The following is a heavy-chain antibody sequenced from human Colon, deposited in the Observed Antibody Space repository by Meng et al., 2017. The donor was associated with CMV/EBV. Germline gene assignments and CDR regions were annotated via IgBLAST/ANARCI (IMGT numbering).Heavy chain of an antibody. CDR2: IRHDETSK. V-gene: IGHV3-30*02. CDR3: AKGRAANDWNDFDS. D-gene: IGHD1-1*01. J-gene: IGHJ4*02. Sequence: GGSLRLSCAIFGLSLSNYGMHWVRQVPGKGLEWVAFIRHDETSKYYGEAVRGRFTISRDTSKNTVDLLMTSLRPGDTALYYCAKGRAANDWNDFDSWGQGTLVTVSS. CDR1: GLSLSNYG.